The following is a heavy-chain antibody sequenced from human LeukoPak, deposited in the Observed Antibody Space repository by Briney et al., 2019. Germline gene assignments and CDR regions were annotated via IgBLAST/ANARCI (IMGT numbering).Heavy chain of an antibody. J-gene: IGHJ4*02. CDR2: IYYSGST. Sequence: SETLSLTCTVSGGSISSYYWSWIRQPPGKGLEWIGYIYYSGSTNYNPSLKSRVTISVDTSKNQFSLKLSSVTAADTAVYYCARIGRRMVVTHIDYWGQGTLVTVSS. CDR3: ARIGRRMVVTHIDY. V-gene: IGHV4-59*08. D-gene: IGHD4-23*01. CDR1: GGSISSYY.